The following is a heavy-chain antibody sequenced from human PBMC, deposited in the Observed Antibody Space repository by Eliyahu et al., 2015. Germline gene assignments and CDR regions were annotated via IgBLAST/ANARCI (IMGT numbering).Heavy chain of an antibody. CDR3: GNLDCGGDCGGAFDL. V-gene: IGHV1-2*02. D-gene: IGHD2-21*02. CDR2: VXPNSGDT. J-gene: IGHJ3*01. CDR1: GYXFTGYF. Sequence: QAQLVQSGAEVKKPGASVKXSCKASGYXFTGYFMHWVRQAPGQGLGWLGXVXPNSGDTXYAQKFQXRVTMTRDTAISXAYMELSRLRSDDTAVYFWGNLDCGGDCGGAFDLWGQGTAVTVSS.